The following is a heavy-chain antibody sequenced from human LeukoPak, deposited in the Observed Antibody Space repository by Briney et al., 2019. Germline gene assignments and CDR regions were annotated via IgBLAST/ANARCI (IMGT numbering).Heavy chain of an antibody. J-gene: IGHJ6*02. CDR2: IYSGGST. CDR3: AGNTPLGYYGMDV. V-gene: IGHV3-66*02. CDR1: GFTVSSNY. D-gene: IGHD7-27*01. Sequence: GGSLRLSCAASGFTVSSNYMSWVRQAPGKGLEWVSVIYSGGSTYYADSVKGRFTISRDNSKNTLYLQMNSLRAEDTAVYYCAGNTPLGYYGMDVWGQGTTVTVSS.